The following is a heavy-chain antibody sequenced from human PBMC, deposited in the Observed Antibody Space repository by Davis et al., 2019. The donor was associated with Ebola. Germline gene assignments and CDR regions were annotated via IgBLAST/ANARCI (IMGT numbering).Heavy chain of an antibody. J-gene: IGHJ6*02. CDR3: AKDSWPHGPYHYGMDV. CDR1: GFSFSSYG. V-gene: IGHV3-30*18. Sequence: PGESLKISCAASGFSFSSYGMHWVRQAPGKGLEWAAFISYDESNENYADSVKGRFTISRDISKKMLFLQMNSLRDEDTAVYYCAKDSWPHGPYHYGMDVWGQGTTVTVS. D-gene: IGHD5-24*01. CDR2: ISYDESNE.